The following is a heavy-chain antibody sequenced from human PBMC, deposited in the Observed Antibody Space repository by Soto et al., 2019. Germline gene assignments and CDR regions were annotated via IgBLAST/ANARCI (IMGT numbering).Heavy chain of an antibody. D-gene: IGHD4-17*01. V-gene: IGHV4-39*01. Sequence: SETLSLTCTVSGGSISSSSYYWGWIRQPPGKGLEWIGSIYYSGSTYYNPSLKSRVTISVDTSKNQFSLKLSSVTAADTAVYYCARLPQFLGTVTTVDYWGQGTLVTVSS. CDR3: ARLPQFLGTVTTVDY. CDR1: GGSISSSSYY. CDR2: IYYSGST. J-gene: IGHJ4*02.